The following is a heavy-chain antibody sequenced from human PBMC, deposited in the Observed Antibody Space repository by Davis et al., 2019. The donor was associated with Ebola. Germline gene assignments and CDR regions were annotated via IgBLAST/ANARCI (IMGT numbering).Heavy chain of an antibody. CDR2: IYYSGST. J-gene: IGHJ4*02. CDR1: GGSISSYY. V-gene: IGHV4-59*12. CDR3: ARDGGYSGYEGFDY. D-gene: IGHD5-12*01. Sequence: SETLSLTCTVPGGSISSYYWSWIRQPPGKGLEWIGYIYYSGSTNYNPSLKSRVTISVDTSKNQFSLKLSSVTAADPAVYYCARDGGYSGYEGFDYWGQGTLVTVSS.